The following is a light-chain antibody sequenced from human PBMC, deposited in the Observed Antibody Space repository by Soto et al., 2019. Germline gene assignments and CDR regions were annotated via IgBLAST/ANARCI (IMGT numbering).Light chain of an antibody. CDR2: DAS. CDR3: QQRSTGT. J-gene: IGKJ2*01. Sequence: EIVLTQSPATLSLSPGERATLCCRASQSVSSYLAWYQQKPGQAPRLLIYDASNRATGIPARFSGSGSGTDFTLTISSLEPEDFAVYYCQQRSTGTVGKGTKLEIK. CDR1: QSVSSY. V-gene: IGKV3-11*01.